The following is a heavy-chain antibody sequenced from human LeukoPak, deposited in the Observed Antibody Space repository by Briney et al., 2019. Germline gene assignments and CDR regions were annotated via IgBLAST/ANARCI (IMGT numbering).Heavy chain of an antibody. Sequence: ASVKVSCKASGYTFTGYYVHWVRQAPGQGLEWMGWINPISGGTEYAQKFQGRVTMTRDTSISTAYMELSRLRSDDTAVYYCARVWYISSPRREFWFDPWGQGTLVTVSS. V-gene: IGHV1-2*02. CDR2: INPISGGT. CDR1: GYTFTGYY. J-gene: IGHJ5*02. D-gene: IGHD6-13*01. CDR3: ARVWYISSPRREFWFDP.